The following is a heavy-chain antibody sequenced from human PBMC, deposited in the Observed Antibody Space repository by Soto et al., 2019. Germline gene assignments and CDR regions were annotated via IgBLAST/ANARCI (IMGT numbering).Heavy chain of an antibody. Sequence: SDTLSLTCAVYGVSFSGYYWSWILQPPGKGLEWIGEINHSGSTNYNPSLKSRVTISVDTSKNQFSLKLSSVTAADTAVYYCARGLGTQIAAALDYWGQGTLLTISS. D-gene: IGHD6-13*01. V-gene: IGHV4-34*01. CDR2: INHSGST. CDR3: ARGLGTQIAAALDY. CDR1: GVSFSGYY. J-gene: IGHJ4*02.